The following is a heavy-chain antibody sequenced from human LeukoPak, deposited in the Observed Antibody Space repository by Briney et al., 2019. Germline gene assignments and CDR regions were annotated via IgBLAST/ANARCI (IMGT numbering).Heavy chain of an antibody. V-gene: IGHV1-24*01. Sequence: GASVKVSCKVSGYTLTELSMHWVRQAPGKGLAWMGGFDLEDGETIYAQKFQGRVTMTEDTSTDTAYMELSSLRSEDTAVYYCATAYPPSSSWYYFDYWGQGTLVTVSS. CDR1: GYTLTELS. CDR2: FDLEDGET. J-gene: IGHJ4*02. D-gene: IGHD6-13*01. CDR3: ATAYPPSSSWYYFDY.